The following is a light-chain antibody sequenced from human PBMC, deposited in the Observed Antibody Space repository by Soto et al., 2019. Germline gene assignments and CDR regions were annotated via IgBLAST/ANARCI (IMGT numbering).Light chain of an antibody. CDR3: HQRQRWPRT. V-gene: IGKV3-11*01. CDR2: EAS. CDR1: QTVGVR. J-gene: IGKJ1*01. Sequence: EIVLTQSPATLSSSPGERATLSCRASQTVGVRLAWHQHKPGQAPRLIIYEASNRAAGIPARFSGSGSGTAFTLTITSLEPEDIAFYYCHQRQRWPRTFGQGTKVDIK.